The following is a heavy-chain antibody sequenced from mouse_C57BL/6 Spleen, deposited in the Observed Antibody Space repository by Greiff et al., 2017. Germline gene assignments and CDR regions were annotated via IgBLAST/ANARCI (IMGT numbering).Heavy chain of an antibody. CDR1: GYTFTSYW. J-gene: IGHJ4*01. CDR3: ARSVLSTGYYYAMDY. CDR2: IHPTSGST. V-gene: IGHV1-64*01. Sequence: QVQLQQPGAELVKPGASVKLSCKASGYTFTSYWMHWVKQRPGQGLEWIGMIHPTSGSTNYNEKFKSKATLTVDKSSSTAYMQLSSLTSEDSAVYYCARSVLSTGYYYAMDYWGQGTSVTVSS. D-gene: IGHD1-1*01.